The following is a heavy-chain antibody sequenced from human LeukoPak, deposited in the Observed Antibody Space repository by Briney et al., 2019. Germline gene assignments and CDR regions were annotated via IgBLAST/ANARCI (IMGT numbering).Heavy chain of an antibody. D-gene: IGHD6-13*01. Sequence: LETLSLTCTVSGYSISSGYYWGWIRQPPGKGLEWIGSIYHSGSTYYNPSLKSRVTISVDTSKNQFSLKLSSVTAADTAVYYCASSGYSRGWFDPWGQGTLVTVSS. J-gene: IGHJ5*02. CDR2: IYHSGST. CDR3: ASSGYSRGWFDP. CDR1: GYSISSGYY. V-gene: IGHV4-38-2*02.